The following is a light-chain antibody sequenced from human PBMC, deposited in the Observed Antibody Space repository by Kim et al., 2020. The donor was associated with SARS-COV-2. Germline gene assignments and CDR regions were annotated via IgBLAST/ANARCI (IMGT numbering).Light chain of an antibody. CDR2: GNN. CDR3: AAWDDSLNGWV. J-gene: IGLJ3*02. CDR1: SSNIGSNT. Sequence: GQRVAICCSGSSSNIGSNTVHWYQQLPGTAPKLLIYGNNQRPSGVPDRFAGSKSGTSAALAISGLQSEDEADYYCAAWDDSLNGWVFGRGTQLTVL. V-gene: IGLV1-44*01.